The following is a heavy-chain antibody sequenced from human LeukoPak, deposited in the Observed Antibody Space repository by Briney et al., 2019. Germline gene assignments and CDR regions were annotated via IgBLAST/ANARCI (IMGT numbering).Heavy chain of an antibody. CDR3: VRLGEDPPFDY. CDR2: ISSSGSTI. J-gene: IGHJ4*02. Sequence: GGSLRLSCAASGFTFSSYEMNWVRQAPGKGLEWVSYISSSGSTIYYADSVKGRFTISRDNAKNSLYLQMSSLRAEDTAVYYCVRLGEDPPFDYWGQGTLVTVSS. V-gene: IGHV3-48*03. D-gene: IGHD3-10*01. CDR1: GFTFSSYE.